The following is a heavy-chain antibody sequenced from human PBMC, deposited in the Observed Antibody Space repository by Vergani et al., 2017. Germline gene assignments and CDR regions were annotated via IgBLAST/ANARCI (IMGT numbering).Heavy chain of an antibody. D-gene: IGHD3-16*01. CDR2: IYNSGNG. Sequence: QMQLQESGPGLVKASETLSLTCTVSGDSIISRSYYWGWIRQPPGKGLEWIGSIYNSGNGDSSSSLKSRVTISADTSKNQFSLRLTSVTAADTAVDYCASGKYYSDSTSQFRGRYFDVWGRGTLVTGPS. J-gene: IGHJ2*01. CDR3: ASGKYYSDSTSQFRGRYFDV. V-gene: IGHV4-39*01. CDR1: GDSIISRSYY.